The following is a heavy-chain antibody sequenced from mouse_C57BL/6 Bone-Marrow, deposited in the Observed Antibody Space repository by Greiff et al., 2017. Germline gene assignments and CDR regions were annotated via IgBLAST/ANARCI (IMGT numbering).Heavy chain of an antibody. Sequence: EVQVVESGGDLVKPGGSLKLSCAASGFTFSSYGMSWVRQTPDKRLEWVATISSGGSYTYYPDSVKGRFTISRDNAKNTLYLQMSSLKSEDTAMYSCARRGKGDIGWGQGTTLTVSS. CDR2: ISSGGSYT. CDR1: GFTFSSYG. CDR3: ARRGKGDIG. V-gene: IGHV5-6*01. J-gene: IGHJ2*01. D-gene: IGHD2-14*01.